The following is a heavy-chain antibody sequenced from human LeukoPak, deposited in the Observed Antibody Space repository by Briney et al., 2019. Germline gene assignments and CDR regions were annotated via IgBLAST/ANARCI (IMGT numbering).Heavy chain of an antibody. CDR3: ASRKLGNDY. D-gene: IGHD7-27*01. CDR2: IYYTGT. Sequence: SETLSLTCTVSGGSLSDYYWSWIRDSPGEGLEWIGYIYYTGTSYNPSLKSRVTISADTSKNQFSLNLSSVTAADTAVYYCASRKLGNDYWGQGTLVTVSS. J-gene: IGHJ4*02. V-gene: IGHV4-59*13. CDR1: GGSLSDYY.